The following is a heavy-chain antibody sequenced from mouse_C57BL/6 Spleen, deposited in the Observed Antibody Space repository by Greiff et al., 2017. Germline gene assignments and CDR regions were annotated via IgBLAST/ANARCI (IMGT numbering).Heavy chain of an antibody. D-gene: IGHD3-2*02. Sequence: VQLQQSGAELVRPGTSVKVSCKASGYAFTNYLIEWVKQRPGQGLEWIGVINPGSGGTNYNEKFKGKATLTADKSSSTAYMQLSSLTSEDSAVYFCARKSAQAFDYWGQGTTLTVSS. CDR2: INPGSGGT. CDR3: ARKSAQAFDY. V-gene: IGHV1-54*01. CDR1: GYAFTNYL. J-gene: IGHJ2*01.